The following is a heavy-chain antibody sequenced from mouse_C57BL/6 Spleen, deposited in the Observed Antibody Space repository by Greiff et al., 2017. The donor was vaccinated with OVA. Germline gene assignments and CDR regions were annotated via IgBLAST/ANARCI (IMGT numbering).Heavy chain of an antibody. CDR1: GFSLTSYG. Sequence: VQLKESGPGLVQPSQSLSITCTVSGFSLTSYGVHWVRQSPGKGLEWLGVIWSGGSTDYNAAFISRLSISKDNSKSQVFFKMNSLQADDTAIYYCARDGPSYAMDYWGQGTSVTVSS. D-gene: IGHD2-3*01. V-gene: IGHV2-2*01. CDR2: IWSGGST. J-gene: IGHJ4*01. CDR3: ARDGPSYAMDY.